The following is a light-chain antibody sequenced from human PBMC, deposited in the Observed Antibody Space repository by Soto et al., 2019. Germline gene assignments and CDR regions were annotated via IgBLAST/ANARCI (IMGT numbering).Light chain of an antibody. V-gene: IGKV1-5*01. CDR2: DAS. CDR1: QSISSW. Sequence: DIQMTQSPSTLSASVGDRVTITCRASQSISSWLAWYQQKPGKAPKLLIYDASSLESGVPSRFSGSGSGTEFTLTISRLQPYDFATYYCQQYNSYSRTFGQGTKVEIK. J-gene: IGKJ1*01. CDR3: QQYNSYSRT.